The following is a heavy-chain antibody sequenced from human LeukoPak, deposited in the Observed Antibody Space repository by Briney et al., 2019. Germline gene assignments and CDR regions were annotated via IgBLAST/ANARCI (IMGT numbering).Heavy chain of an antibody. CDR2: LSYSGTT. CDR3: ARKYCGGDCYSPFDY. V-gene: IGHV4-59*08. D-gene: IGHD2-21*01. CDR1: GDSISGSY. J-gene: IGHJ4*02. Sequence: SETLSLTCAVSGDSISGSYWSWIRQPPGKGLEWIGFLSYSGTTSYNPSLKSRLTISGDTSRNQFSLKLDSVTAADTAVYYCARKYCGGDCYSPFDYWGQGTLVTVSS.